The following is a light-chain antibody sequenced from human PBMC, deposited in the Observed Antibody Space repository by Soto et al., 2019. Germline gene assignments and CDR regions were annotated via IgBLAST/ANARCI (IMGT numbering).Light chain of an antibody. CDR1: QNIDSR. CDR2: DAS. J-gene: IGKJ1*01. V-gene: IGKV3-15*01. CDR3: QHYGNRKV. Sequence: VMTQSPTTLSVSPGETATLSCRASQNIDSRLAWYQQSPGRSPRLLIYDASTRATDIPARFSGGGSGTDFTLTIAGLQSEDVAVYYCQHYGNRKVFGLGTKV.